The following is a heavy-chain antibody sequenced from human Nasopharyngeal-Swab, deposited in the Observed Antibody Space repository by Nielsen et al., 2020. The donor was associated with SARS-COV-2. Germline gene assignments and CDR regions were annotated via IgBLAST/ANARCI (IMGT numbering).Heavy chain of an antibody. V-gene: IGHV3-48*02. Sequence: GESLKISCAASGFTFSSYSMNWVRQAPGKGLEWVSYISSSGRTIYYEDSVKGRFTISRDNAKNSLFLQMNSLRDEDTAVYYCVRNLYGDYVIDYWGRGTLATVSS. J-gene: IGHJ4*02. D-gene: IGHD4-17*01. CDR1: GFTFSSYS. CDR2: ISSSGRTI. CDR3: VRNLYGDYVIDY.